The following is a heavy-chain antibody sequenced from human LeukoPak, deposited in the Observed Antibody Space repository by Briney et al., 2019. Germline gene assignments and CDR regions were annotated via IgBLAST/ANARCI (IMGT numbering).Heavy chain of an antibody. J-gene: IGHJ6*02. D-gene: IGHD2-21*02. CDR2: ISSSGSTI. CDR3: ARGGGDCCPYYYGMDV. Sequence: GGSLRLSCAASGFTFSSYAMNWVRQAPGKGLEWVSYISSSGSTIYYADSVKGRFTISRDNAKNSLYLQMNSLRAEDTAVYYCARGGGDCCPYYYGMDVWGQGTTVTVSS. CDR1: GFTFSSYA. V-gene: IGHV3-48*04.